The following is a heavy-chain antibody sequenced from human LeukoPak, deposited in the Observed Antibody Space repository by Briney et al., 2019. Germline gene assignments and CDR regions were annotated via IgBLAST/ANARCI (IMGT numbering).Heavy chain of an antibody. Sequence: GGSLRLSCAAAGFTFSSYSMNWVRQAPGKGLEWVSSISSRSGYIYYADSVKGRFTISRDDAKNSLYLQMNSLRAEDTAVYYCARDFGRYYFDYWGQGTLVTVSS. D-gene: IGHD3-10*01. CDR3: ARDFGRYYFDY. CDR1: GFTFSSYS. CDR2: ISSRSGYI. J-gene: IGHJ4*02. V-gene: IGHV3-21*01.